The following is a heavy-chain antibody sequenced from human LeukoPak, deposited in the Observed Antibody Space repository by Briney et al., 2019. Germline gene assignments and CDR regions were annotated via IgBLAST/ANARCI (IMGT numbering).Heavy chain of an antibody. V-gene: IGHV4-59*08. CDR3: ARRHSGAWSLQH. D-gene: IGHD6-19*01. Sequence: SETLSLTCTVSGGSISGYCWSWIRQPPGKGLEWIGYISYSGSTNYNPSLRSRVNISVDTSKNQFSLKLSSVTAADTAVYYCARRHSGAWSLQHWGQGTLVTVSS. CDR1: GGSISGYC. CDR2: ISYSGST. J-gene: IGHJ1*01.